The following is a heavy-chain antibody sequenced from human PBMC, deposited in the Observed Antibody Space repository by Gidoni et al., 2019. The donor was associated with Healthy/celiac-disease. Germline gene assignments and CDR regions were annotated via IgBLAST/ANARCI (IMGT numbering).Heavy chain of an antibody. Sequence: VRQAPGQGLEWMGRIIHSLGIANYAQKFQGRVTITADKATSTAYMELSSLRSEDTAVYYCARDSIVATTHFDYWGQGTLVTVSS. CDR2: IIHSLGIA. CDR3: ARDSIVATTHFDY. V-gene: IGHV1-69*04. D-gene: IGHD5-12*01. J-gene: IGHJ4*02.